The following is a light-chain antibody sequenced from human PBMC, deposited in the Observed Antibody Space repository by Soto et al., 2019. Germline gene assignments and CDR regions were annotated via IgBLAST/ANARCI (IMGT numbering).Light chain of an antibody. CDR3: QHYDGY. CDR1: QSISTW. CDR2: DAS. J-gene: IGKJ2*01. V-gene: IGKV1-5*01. Sequence: DVQMTQSPSTLSASVGDRVTITCRASQSISTWLAWYQQKPGKAPKLLIHDASSLESGVPSRFSGSGSGAEFTLTISSLQPDDFGTYYCQHYDGYFGQGTRLEIK.